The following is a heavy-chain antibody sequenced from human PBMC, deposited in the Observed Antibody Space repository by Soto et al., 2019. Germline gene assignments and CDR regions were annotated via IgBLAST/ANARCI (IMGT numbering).Heavy chain of an antibody. CDR2: VYPGDSDT. D-gene: IGHD3-22*01. CDR3: TRLNYYDSSGYPAYDAFDI. V-gene: IGHV5-51*01. J-gene: IGHJ3*02. Sequence: GESLKISCKGSGYSFTSHWIGWVRQMPGKGLEWMGIVYPGDSDTRYSPSFQGQVTISADKSISTAYLQWSSPKASDTAMYYCTRLNYYDSSGYPAYDAFDIWGQGTMVTVSS. CDR1: GYSFTSHW.